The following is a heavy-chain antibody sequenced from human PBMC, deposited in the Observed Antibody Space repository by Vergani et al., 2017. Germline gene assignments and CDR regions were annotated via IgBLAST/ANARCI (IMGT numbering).Heavy chain of an antibody. CDR2: ISVYSGDT. V-gene: IGHV1-18*01. D-gene: IGHD3/OR15-3a*01. CDR1: GYTFSSYG. Sequence: QVQLVQSGGEVKKPGASVKVSCKASGYTFSSYGITWVRLAPGQGLEWMGWISVYSGDTSYAQKLQDRITMTTDTSTSTAYMYLRGLRSDDTAVYYCAGGERTGAARYWGQGTLVTVSS. J-gene: IGHJ4*02. CDR3: AGGERTGAARY.